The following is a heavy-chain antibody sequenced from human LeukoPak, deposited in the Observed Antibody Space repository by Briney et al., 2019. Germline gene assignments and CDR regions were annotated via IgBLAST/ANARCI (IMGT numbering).Heavy chain of an antibody. J-gene: IGHJ4*02. CDR1: GFTFSSYG. CDR2: IKQDGSEK. V-gene: IGHV3-7*01. Sequence: PGGSLRLSCAASGFTFSSYGMHWVRQAPGKGLEWVANIKQDGSEKYYVDSVKGRFTISRDNAKNSLYLQMNSLRAEDTAVYYCARDRARNFDYWGQGTLVTVSS. D-gene: IGHD1-14*01. CDR3: ARDRARNFDY.